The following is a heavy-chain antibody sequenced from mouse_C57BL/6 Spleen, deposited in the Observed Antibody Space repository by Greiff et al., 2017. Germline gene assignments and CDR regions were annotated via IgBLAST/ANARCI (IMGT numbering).Heavy chain of an antibody. Sequence: EVQLQQSGPELVKPGASVKISCKASGYTFTDYYMNWVKQSHGKSLEWIGDINPNNGGTSYNQKFKGKATLTVDKSSSTAYMELRSLTSEDSAVYYCARGGTWVYFDYWGQGTTLTVSS. CDR1: GYTFTDYY. V-gene: IGHV1-26*01. CDR2: INPNNGGT. J-gene: IGHJ2*01. D-gene: IGHD3-3*01. CDR3: ARGGTWVYFDY.